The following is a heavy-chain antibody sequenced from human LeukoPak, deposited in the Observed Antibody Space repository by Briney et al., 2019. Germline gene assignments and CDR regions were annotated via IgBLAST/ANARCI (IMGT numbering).Heavy chain of an antibody. V-gene: IGHV3-21*01. D-gene: IGHD5-24*01. Sequence: GGSLRLSCAASGFTLSSYSMNWVRQAPGKGLEWVSSISSSSSYIYYADSVKGRFTISRDNAKNSLYLQMNSLRAEDTAVYYCASVEMATITYWGQGTLVTVSS. CDR3: ASVEMATITY. CDR1: GFTLSSYS. CDR2: ISSSSSYI. J-gene: IGHJ4*02.